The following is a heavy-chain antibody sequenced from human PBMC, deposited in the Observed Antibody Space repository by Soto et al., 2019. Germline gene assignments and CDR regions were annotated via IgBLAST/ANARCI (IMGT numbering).Heavy chain of an antibody. CDR2: ISHTGTT. D-gene: IGHD3-10*01. CDR1: GFPISSPYS. Sequence: KSSETLSLTCLVSGFPISSPYSWGWIRQPPGKGLEWIGSISHTGTTSYSPSLTSRVSISVDTSKNQVSPKLTSVTAADTAVYFCARVTMVIRDYDHFGVDVWGHGTTVTVSS. CDR3: ARVTMVIRDYDHFGVDV. V-gene: IGHV4-38-2*02. J-gene: IGHJ6*02.